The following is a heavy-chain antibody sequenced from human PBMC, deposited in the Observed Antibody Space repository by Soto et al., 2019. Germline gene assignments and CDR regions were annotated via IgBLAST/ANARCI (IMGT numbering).Heavy chain of an antibody. CDR1: GFTFSSYF. J-gene: IGHJ4*02. CDR3: TRGYYGPDY. V-gene: IGHV3-74*01. D-gene: IGHD3-10*01. Sequence: EVQLVESGGGSVQPGGSLRLSCAASGFTFSSYFMYWVRQAPGKGLVWVSRIDNDGGTTNYEDSVKGRFTISRDNAKNKLYLQMNSLRAEDTAVYYCTRGYYGPDYWGQGTLVTVSS. CDR2: IDNDGGTT.